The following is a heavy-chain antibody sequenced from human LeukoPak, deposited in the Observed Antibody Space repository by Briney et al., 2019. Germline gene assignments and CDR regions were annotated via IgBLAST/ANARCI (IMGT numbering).Heavy chain of an antibody. D-gene: IGHD3-22*01. CDR3: ARDFSPLYYYDSSGSATTDAFDI. CDR1: GFTFSSYS. Sequence: GSLRLSCAASGFTFSSYSLNWVRQPPREGLQWGSSSISSSSYIYYADSLRGRFTISRDNSKNPLYLQMSSMRAADTAVYYVARDFSPLYYYDSSGSATTDAFDIWGQGTMVTVSS. V-gene: IGHV3-21*01. CDR2: SISSSSYI. J-gene: IGHJ3*02.